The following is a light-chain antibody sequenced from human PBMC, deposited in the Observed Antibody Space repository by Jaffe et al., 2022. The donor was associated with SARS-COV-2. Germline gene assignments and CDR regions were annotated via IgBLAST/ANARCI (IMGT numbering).Light chain of an antibody. CDR1: SNDVGGYDS. CDR3: SSYTSSHSVL. J-gene: IGLJ2*01. CDR2: EVN. V-gene: IGLV2-14*01. Sequence: QSALTQPASVSGSPGQSLTVSCTGSSNDVGGYDSVSWYQRHPGKAPRLIVYEVNTRPSGVSTRFSGSKSGNTASLTISGLRAEDEADYYCSSYTSSHSVLFGGGTKVTVL.